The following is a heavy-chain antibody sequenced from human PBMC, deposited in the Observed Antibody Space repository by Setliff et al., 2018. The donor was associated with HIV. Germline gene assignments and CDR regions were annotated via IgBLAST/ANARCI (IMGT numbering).Heavy chain of an antibody. CDR3: ARHRRRGGDVDY. V-gene: IGHV4-61*02. D-gene: IGHD3-10*01. Sequence: PSETLSLTCNVSGGSISSVNYYWNWIRQPAGKGLEWIGRIYASGSPTYNSSLESRVTISVDTSKNHFSLRLNSVTAADTALYYCARHRRRGGDVDYWGQGTLVTVSS. CDR2: IYASGSP. J-gene: IGHJ4*02. CDR1: GGSISSVNYY.